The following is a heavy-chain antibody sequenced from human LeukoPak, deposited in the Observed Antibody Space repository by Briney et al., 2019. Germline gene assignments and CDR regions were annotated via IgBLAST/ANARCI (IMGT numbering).Heavy chain of an antibody. CDR1: GYTFSSYA. CDR3: ARGGGYYDSSGYHEHAFDI. D-gene: IGHD3-22*01. CDR2: INPSGGST. Sequence: GASVKVSCKASGYTFSSYAMNWVRQAPGQGLEWMGIINPSGGSTSYAQKFQGRVTMTRDMSTSTVYMELSSLRSEDTAVYYCARGGGYYDSSGYHEHAFDIWGQGTMVTVSS. J-gene: IGHJ3*02. V-gene: IGHV1-46*01.